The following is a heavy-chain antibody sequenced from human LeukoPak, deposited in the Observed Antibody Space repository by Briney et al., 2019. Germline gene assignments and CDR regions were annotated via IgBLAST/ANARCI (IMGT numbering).Heavy chain of an antibody. CDR2: IYYSGST. D-gene: IGHD3-3*01. V-gene: IGHV4-39*02. CDR3: ARDLGSGFANWFDP. CDR1: GGSISSSSYY. Sequence: SETLSLTCTVSGGSISSSSYYWGWIRQPPGKGLEWIGSIYYSGSTYYNPSLKSRVTISVDTSKNQFSLKLSSVTAADTAVYYCARDLGSGFANWFDPWGQGTLVTVSS. J-gene: IGHJ5*02.